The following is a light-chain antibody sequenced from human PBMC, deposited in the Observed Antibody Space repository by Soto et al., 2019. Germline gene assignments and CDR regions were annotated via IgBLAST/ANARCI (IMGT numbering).Light chain of an antibody. CDR3: QLYGVSPLT. J-gene: IGKJ3*01. V-gene: IGKV3-20*01. CDR2: AAS. Sequence: EILVTLSPSTLSLSHGEGVTLSCRASQSVTVNSLAWYQQKPGQAPRLLIYAASTRAAAVPDRFTGSGSGTDFALTISSLEPRDFGVYYCQLYGVSPLTSGPGTKVDIK. CDR1: QSVTVNS.